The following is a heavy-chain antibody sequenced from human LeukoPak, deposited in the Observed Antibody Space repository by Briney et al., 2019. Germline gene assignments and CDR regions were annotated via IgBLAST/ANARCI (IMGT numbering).Heavy chain of an antibody. Sequence: PSETLSLTCTVSGGSISSHYWSWIRQPAGKGLEYIGRIYVSGNTNYKPSLKSRVTMSVDTSKNQFSLKLSSVTAADTAVYYCARVSSSWYQDWYFDLWGRGTLVTVSS. CDR3: ARVSSSWYQDWYFDL. V-gene: IGHV4-4*07. J-gene: IGHJ2*01. D-gene: IGHD6-13*01. CDR1: GGSISSHY. CDR2: IYVSGNT.